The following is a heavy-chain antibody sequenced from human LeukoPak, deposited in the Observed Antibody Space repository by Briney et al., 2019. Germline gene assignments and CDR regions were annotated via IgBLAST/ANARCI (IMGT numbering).Heavy chain of an antibody. CDR3: VTSRSGWYDY. CDR1: GFTFSSYA. Sequence: PGGSLRLSCSASGFTFSSYAMHWVPRAPGKGLEYISAITNNGGGTFYGDSVKGRFTISRDNSKNMLYLQMSSLRLEDTAVYYCVTSRSGWYDYWGQGTLVTVSS. CDR2: ITNNGGGT. J-gene: IGHJ4*02. D-gene: IGHD6-19*01. V-gene: IGHV3-64D*09.